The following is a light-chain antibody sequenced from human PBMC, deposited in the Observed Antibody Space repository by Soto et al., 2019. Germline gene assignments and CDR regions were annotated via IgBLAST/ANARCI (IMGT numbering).Light chain of an antibody. Sequence: EIVLTQSPGTLSLSPGERATLSCRASQSVSNNYLAWYQQKPGQTPRLLIHGVSSRATGIPDRFSGSGSGTEFTLTISSLQSEDFAVYYCQQYNNWPLLTFGGGTKVDIK. V-gene: IGKV3D-15*01. CDR3: QQYNNWPLLT. J-gene: IGKJ4*01. CDR1: QSVSNN. CDR2: GVS.